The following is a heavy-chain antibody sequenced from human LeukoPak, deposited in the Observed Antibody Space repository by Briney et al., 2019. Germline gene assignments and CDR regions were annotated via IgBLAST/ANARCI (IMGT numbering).Heavy chain of an antibody. Sequence: ASVKVSCKASGYTFTSYDINWLRQATGQGLEGMGWMNPNSGNTDFAQKFQGRITMTRDTSISTAYMELSSLRSEDTAVYYCARVWGGGWNQFDYWGQGTLVTVSS. CDR3: ARVWGGGWNQFDY. CDR1: GYTFTSYD. V-gene: IGHV1-8*01. CDR2: MNPNSGNT. J-gene: IGHJ4*02. D-gene: IGHD6-19*01.